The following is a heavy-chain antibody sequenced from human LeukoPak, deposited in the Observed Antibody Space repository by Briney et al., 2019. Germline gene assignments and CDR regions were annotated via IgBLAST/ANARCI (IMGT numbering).Heavy chain of an antibody. CDR1: GFTFSSYW. Sequence: GGSLRLSCAASGFTFSSYWMHWCRQVPGKGLVWVSRINSDGRSTSYAASVKGRFTISRDTAKNTLYVQMNSLRAEDTAVYYCSTDSGHAFDIWGRGTMVTVSS. D-gene: IGHD3-10*01. V-gene: IGHV3-74*01. J-gene: IGHJ3*02. CDR2: INSDGRST. CDR3: STDSGHAFDI.